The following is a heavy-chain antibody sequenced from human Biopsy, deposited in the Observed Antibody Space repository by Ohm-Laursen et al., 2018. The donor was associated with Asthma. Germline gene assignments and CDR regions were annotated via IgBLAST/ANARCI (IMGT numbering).Heavy chain of an antibody. CDR2: IYSGGTS. CDR1: GFVVSCDH. J-gene: IGHJ4*02. D-gene: IGHD3-22*01. CDR3: ARGDSSNWSHYYFDY. Sequence: SLRLSCAPSGFVVSCDHMFRVRQAPGKGLEWVSVIYSGGTSHTADSVRGRFTISRDYSKNTLYLQMHSLRAEDSAVYYCARGDSSNWSHYYFDYWGQGNLVTVSS. V-gene: IGHV3-53*01.